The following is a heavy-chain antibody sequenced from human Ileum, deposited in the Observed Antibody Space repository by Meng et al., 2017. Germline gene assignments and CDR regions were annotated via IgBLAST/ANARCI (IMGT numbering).Heavy chain of an antibody. CDR1: GFTFSSYA. J-gene: IGHJ6*02. CDR3: AKGGHHYDILTGYSRPYYYYGMDV. D-gene: IGHD3-9*01. Sequence: GESLKISCAASGFTFSSYAMSWVRQAPVKGLEWVSAISGSGASTYYADSVKGLFTIYIDNSKNTLYLQMNSLRAEDTAVYYCAKGGHHYDILTGYSRPYYYYGMDVWGQGTTVTVSS. CDR2: ISGSGAST. V-gene: IGHV3-23*01.